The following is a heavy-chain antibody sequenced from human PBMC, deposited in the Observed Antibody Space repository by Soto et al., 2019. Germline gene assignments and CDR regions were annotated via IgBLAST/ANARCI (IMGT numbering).Heavy chain of an antibody. CDR3: ARGFSYASLGL. V-gene: IGHV3-48*02. D-gene: IGHD3-16*01. CDR1: EFSFSSYD. Sequence: EVQLVESGGGLVQPGGSLTLSCAASEFSFSSYDMSWVRQAPGKGLEWLSYISKNDSPIYYADSVKGRFNISRDNAKDSLYLQMNSLRDEDTAVYFCARGFSYASLGLWGQGTLVTVSS. J-gene: IGHJ4*02. CDR2: ISKNDSPI.